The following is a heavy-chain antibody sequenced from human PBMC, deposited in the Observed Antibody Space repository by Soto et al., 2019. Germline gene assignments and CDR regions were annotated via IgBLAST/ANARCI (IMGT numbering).Heavy chain of an antibody. V-gene: IGHV4-4*02. J-gene: IGHJ4*02. CDR3: ARDFKAPNDAWAFDY. Sequence: QVQLQESGPGLVMPSGTLSLTCAVSGASISSTDWWNWVRQPPGKGLEWIGEIYHGGTTIYNPSLKSRVTMSLDESKNHFSLNLTSVTAADTAVYYCARDFKAPNDAWAFDYWGQGTLVTVSS. CDR1: GASISSTDW. D-gene: IGHD3-16*01. CDR2: IYHGGTT.